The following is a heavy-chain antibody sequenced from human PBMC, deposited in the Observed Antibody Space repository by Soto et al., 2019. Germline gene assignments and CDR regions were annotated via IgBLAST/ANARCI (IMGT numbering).Heavy chain of an antibody. CDR2: IYYSGST. V-gene: IGHV4-39*01. D-gene: IGHD3-9*01. J-gene: IGHJ3*02. CDR3: ARLVLRYFDWLLYNPDAFDI. Sequence: SEPLSLTCTVSGASISSRSYYWGWIRQPPGKGLEWIGSIYYSGSTYYNPSLKRQVTISVDPSKNQLSLTPSPVTAADTAVYYCARLVLRYFDWLLYNPDAFDIWGQGTMVT. CDR1: GASISSRSYY.